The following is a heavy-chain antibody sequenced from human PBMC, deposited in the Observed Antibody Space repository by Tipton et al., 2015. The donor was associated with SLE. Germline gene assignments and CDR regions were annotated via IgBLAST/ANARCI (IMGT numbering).Heavy chain of an antibody. V-gene: IGHV4-59*11. J-gene: IGHJ4*02. D-gene: IGHD3-16*01. CDR3: TRGLGVPHRSFDC. Sequence: TLSLTCTVSGGSLCGHYWSWIRQPPGKKLEWIGYVFGSGSIYYHPSLRCLVPMSVDTSNKQASLNLRSLTTADTAVYYCTRGLGVPHRSFDCWGQGTLVTVSS. CDR2: VFGSGSI. CDR1: GGSLCGHY.